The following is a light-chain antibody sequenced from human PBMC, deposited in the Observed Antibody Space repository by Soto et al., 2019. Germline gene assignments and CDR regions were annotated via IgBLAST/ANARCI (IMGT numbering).Light chain of an antibody. J-gene: IGKJ5*01. CDR1: QSVRTF. Sequence: EIVLTQSPATLSLSPGERATLSCRASQSVRTFLAWYQLKPGQPPRLLIYDASNRATGIPARFSGSGSGTDFTLTITSLQSEDFAVYYCQQYNEWPITFGQGTRLEI. CDR2: DAS. CDR3: QQYNEWPIT. V-gene: IGKV3-11*01.